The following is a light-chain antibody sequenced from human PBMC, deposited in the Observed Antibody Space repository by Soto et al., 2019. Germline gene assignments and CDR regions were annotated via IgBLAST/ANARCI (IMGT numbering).Light chain of an antibody. J-gene: IGKJ4*01. CDR3: QQYTSYSPLP. CDR1: QSISDR. V-gene: IGKV1-5*01. Sequence: DIKMSQSPSAVSASRGDRVTITCRASQSISDRLSWYQQKPGKAPKLLIYDASSLESGVPSRFSGSGSGTEFTLTISSLQPDDFATYYWQQYTSYSPLPFGGGTKVDNK. CDR2: DAS.